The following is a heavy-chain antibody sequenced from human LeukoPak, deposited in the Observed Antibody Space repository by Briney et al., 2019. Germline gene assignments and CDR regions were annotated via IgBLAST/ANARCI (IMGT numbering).Heavy chain of an antibody. Sequence: GGSLRLSCAASGFTFSSYEMNWVRQGPGKRLEWISYITTTDTTKYYTDSVKGRFTISRDNAKNSLYLQMHSLRAEDTAVYYCARGGFVFDIWGQGTVVTVSS. V-gene: IGHV3-48*03. CDR1: GFTFSSYE. D-gene: IGHD3-10*01. CDR3: ARGGFVFDI. CDR2: ITTTDTTK. J-gene: IGHJ3*02.